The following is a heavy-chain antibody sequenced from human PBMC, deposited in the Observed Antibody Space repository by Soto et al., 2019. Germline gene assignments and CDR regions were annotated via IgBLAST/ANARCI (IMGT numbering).Heavy chain of an antibody. CDR3: TTGPEGWELLDDAFDI. CDR1: GFTFSNAW. D-gene: IGHD1-26*01. Sequence: EVQLVESGGGLVKPGGSLRLSCAASGFTFSNAWMSWVRQAPGKGLEWVGRIKSKTDGGTTDYAAPVKGRFTISRDDSNNTLYLQMNSLQTEDTAVYYCTTGPEGWELLDDAFDIWGQGTMVNVSS. V-gene: IGHV3-15*01. J-gene: IGHJ3*02. CDR2: IKSKTDGGTT.